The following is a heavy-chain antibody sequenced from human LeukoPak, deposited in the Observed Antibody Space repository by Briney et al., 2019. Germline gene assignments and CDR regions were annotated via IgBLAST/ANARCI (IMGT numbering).Heavy chain of an antibody. V-gene: IGHV4-59*01. Sequence: LSETLSLTCTVSGGSISSYYWSWIRQPPGKGLEWIGYIYYSGSTNYNPSLKSRVTISVDASKNQFSLKLSSVTAADTAVYYCAGVHSSSKAYYYYYMDVWGKGTTVTVSS. D-gene: IGHD2-2*01. J-gene: IGHJ6*03. CDR1: GGSISSYY. CDR3: AGVHSSSKAYYYYYMDV. CDR2: IYYSGST.